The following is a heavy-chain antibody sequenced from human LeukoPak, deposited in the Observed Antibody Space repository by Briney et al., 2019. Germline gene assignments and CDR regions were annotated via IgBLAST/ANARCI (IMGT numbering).Heavy chain of an antibody. CDR1: GYTFTSYD. V-gene: IGHV1-8*03. CDR3: ARHGGQGGYYSSGGPYYYYYYMDV. D-gene: IGHD6-19*01. J-gene: IGHJ6*03. CDR2: MNPNSGNT. Sequence: ASVKVSCKASGYTFTSYDINWVRQATGQGLEWMGWMNPNSGNTGYAQKFQGRVTITRNTSISTAYMELSSLKASDTAMYYCARHGGQGGYYSSGGPYYYYYYMDVWGKGTTVTISS.